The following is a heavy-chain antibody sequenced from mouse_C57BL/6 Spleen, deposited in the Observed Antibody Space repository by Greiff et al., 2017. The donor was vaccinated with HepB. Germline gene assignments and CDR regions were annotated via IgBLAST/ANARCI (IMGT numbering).Heavy chain of an antibody. CDR2: TNPTNGRT. D-gene: IGHD1-1*01. CDR1: GYTFTSYW. J-gene: IGHJ2*01. Sequence: VQLQQSGAELVKAGASVKVSCKASGYTFTSYWMHWVKQRLGQGLEWFAETNPTNGRTYYNEKFKSKATLTVDKSSSTAYMLLSGPTFEDSAVYYCARIKKIVATYVDYWGHGTTLTVSS. V-gene: IGHV1S81*02. CDR3: ARIKKIVATYVDY.